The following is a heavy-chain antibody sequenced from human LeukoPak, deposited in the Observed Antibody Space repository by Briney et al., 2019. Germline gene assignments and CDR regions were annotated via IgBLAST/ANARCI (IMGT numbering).Heavy chain of an antibody. CDR1: GFTFSSYA. Sequence: GGSLRLSCVASGFTFSSYAMSWVRQAPARGLEWVASLRGDGSTFYADSVKGRFTLSRDNAKKSLYLQMDSLRREDTAFYYCVKDSWRSWKEISMTGTGGFDFWGQRTLVTVSS. J-gene: IGHJ4*01. V-gene: IGHV3-23*01. D-gene: IGHD3-9*01. CDR2: LRGDGST. CDR3: VKDSWRSWKEISMTGTGGFDF.